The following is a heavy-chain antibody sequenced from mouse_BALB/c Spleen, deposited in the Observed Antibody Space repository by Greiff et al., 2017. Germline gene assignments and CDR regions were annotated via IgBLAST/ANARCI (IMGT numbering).Heavy chain of an antibody. CDR2: INPSNGGT. D-gene: IGHD2-3*01. CDR1: GYTFTSYY. J-gene: IGHJ2*01. V-gene: IGHV1S81*02. Sequence: QVQLQQSGAELVKPGASVKLSCKASGYTFTSYYMYWVKQRPGQGLEWIGGINPSNGGTNFNEKFKSKATLTVDKSSSTAYMQLSSLTSEDSAVYYCTRGGLLPYFDYWGQGTTLTVSS. CDR3: TRGGLLPYFDY.